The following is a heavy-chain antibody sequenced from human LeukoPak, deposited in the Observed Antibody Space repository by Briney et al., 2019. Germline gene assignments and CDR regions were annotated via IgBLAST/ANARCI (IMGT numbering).Heavy chain of an antibody. CDR1: GFIFSDYY. J-gene: IGHJ4*02. CDR3: ARATRGGVGASSY. Sequence: GGSLRLSCRASGFIFSDYYLSWIRQTPGKGLEWLSYINSSGSITDYADSVKGRFTISRDNAKNSVYLQMTSLRTEDTAVYYCARATRGGVGASSYWGQGTLDTVST. D-gene: IGHD1-26*01. CDR2: INSSGSIT. V-gene: IGHV3-11*01.